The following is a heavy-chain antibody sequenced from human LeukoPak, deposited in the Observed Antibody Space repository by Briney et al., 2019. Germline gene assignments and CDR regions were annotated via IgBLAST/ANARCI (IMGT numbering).Heavy chain of an antibody. D-gene: IGHD3-22*01. CDR3: AKDSSGYSSNGFQH. J-gene: IGHJ1*01. V-gene: IGHV3-30*18. CDR1: GFTFSSYG. Sequence: GGSLRLSCAASGFTFSSYGMHWVRQAPGKGLEWVAVISYDGSNKYYADSVKCLFTISRDNSKNTLYLQMNSLRAEDTAVYYCAKDSSGYSSNGFQHWGERTLDTVSS. CDR2: ISYDGSNK.